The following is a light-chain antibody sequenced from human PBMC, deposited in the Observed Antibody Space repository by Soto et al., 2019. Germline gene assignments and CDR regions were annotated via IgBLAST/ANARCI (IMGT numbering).Light chain of an antibody. CDR3: QQSYSRPLT. V-gene: IGKV1-39*01. Sequence: DIQMTQSPSSLSASVGDRVTITCRASQYISSYVNWYQQKPGKAPKFLIYGASDLQRGVPSRFSGSGSGTDFTLTINSLQPEGFATYYCQQSYSRPLTFGPGTKLDIK. J-gene: IGKJ3*01. CDR2: GAS. CDR1: QYISSY.